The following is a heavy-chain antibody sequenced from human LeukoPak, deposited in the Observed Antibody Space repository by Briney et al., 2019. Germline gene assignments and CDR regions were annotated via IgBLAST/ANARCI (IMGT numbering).Heavy chain of an antibody. V-gene: IGHV3-21*01. CDR1: GFTFSSYS. CDR2: ISSSRSYI. J-gene: IGHJ4*02. Sequence: GGSLRLSCAASGFTFSSYSMNWVRQAPGKGLEWVSSISSSRSYIYYADSVKGRFTISRDNAKNPLYLQMPSLRAEDTAVYYCARGKASYGYNRNGYWGQGTLVTVSS. CDR3: ARGKASYGYNRNGY. D-gene: IGHD5-18*01.